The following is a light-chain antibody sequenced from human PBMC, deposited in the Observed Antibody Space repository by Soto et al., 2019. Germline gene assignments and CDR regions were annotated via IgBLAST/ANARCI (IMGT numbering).Light chain of an antibody. J-gene: IGKJ4*01. Sequence: DIVMTQAPATLSVAPGERDTFSCRASQGVSRKLAWYQHKPGQAPRLLISGASTGATGIPARFSGSGSGTEFTLTISSLQSEDCAIYYCQQYHTWPITFGGGTKVEIK. V-gene: IGKV3-15*01. CDR3: QQYHTWPIT. CDR2: GAS. CDR1: QGVSRK.